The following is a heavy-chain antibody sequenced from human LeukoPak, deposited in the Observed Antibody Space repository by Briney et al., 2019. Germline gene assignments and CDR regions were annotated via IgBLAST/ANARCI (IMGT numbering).Heavy chain of an antibody. CDR2: ISYDGSNK. CDR3: ARENNRGGVDY. CDR1: GFTFSSYA. D-gene: IGHD2-21*01. V-gene: IGHV3-30-3*01. J-gene: IGHJ4*02. Sequence: GRSLRLSCAASGFTFSSYAMHWVRQAPGKGLEWVAVISYDGSNKYYADSVKGRFTISRDNSKNTLYLQMNSLRAEDTAVYYCARENNRGGVDYWGQGTLVTVSS.